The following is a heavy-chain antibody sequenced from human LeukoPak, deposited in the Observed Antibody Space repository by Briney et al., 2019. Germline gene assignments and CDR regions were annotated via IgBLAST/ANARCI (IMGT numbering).Heavy chain of an antibody. V-gene: IGHV3-23*01. D-gene: IGHD4-17*01. Sequence: PGGSLRLSCAASGFTFSAYAMSWVRQAPGKELEWVSGMSGNGGTTYNADSVKGRFTISRDNSKNTLYLQMNNLRAEDTAVYYCARDPDDYGDYSYFDYWGQGTLVTVSS. CDR1: GFTFSAYA. CDR3: ARDPDDYGDYSYFDY. CDR2: MSGNGGTT. J-gene: IGHJ4*02.